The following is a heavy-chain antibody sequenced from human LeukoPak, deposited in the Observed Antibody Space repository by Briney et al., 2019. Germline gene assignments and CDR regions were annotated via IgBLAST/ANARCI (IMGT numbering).Heavy chain of an antibody. J-gene: IGHJ6*03. CDR3: ASPRREYSSSSVYYYYYMDV. V-gene: IGHV3-48*01. D-gene: IGHD6-6*01. CDR1: GFTFSSYS. Sequence: GGSLRLSCAASGFTFSSYSMNWVRQAPGKGLEGVSYISSSSSTIYYADSVKGRFTISRDNAKSSLYLQMNSLRAEDTAVYYCASPRREYSSSSVYYYYYMDVWGKGTTVAVSS. CDR2: ISSSSSTI.